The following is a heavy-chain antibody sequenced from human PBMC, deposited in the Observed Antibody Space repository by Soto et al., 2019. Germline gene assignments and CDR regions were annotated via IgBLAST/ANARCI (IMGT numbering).Heavy chain of an antibody. CDR1: GFTFSSYA. CDR2: ISIRGGDE. D-gene: IGHD6-6*01. CDR3: AGGKIVARHHLDY. J-gene: IGHJ4*02. Sequence: QVQLVESGGGVVQPGKSLRLSCAASGFTFSSYAMHWARQAPGKGLEWVTVISIRGGDEYYAESVRGRFTISRDDSKNTLYLKMDSLRVKDRAVYYCAGGKIVARHHLDYGGQEPRVTVSS. V-gene: IGHV3-30*03.